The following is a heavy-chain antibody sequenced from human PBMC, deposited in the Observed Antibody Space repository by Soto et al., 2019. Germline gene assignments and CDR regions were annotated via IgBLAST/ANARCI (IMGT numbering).Heavy chain of an antibody. CDR1: GFTFSSYS. Sequence: GGSLRLSCAASGFTFSSYSMNWVRQAPGKGLEWVSYISSSSSTIYYADSVKGRFTISRDNAKNSLYLQMNSLRDEDTAVYYCARDGGSYYVNLDGSLNDAFDIWGQGTMVTVSS. D-gene: IGHD1-26*01. J-gene: IGHJ3*02. CDR3: ARDGGSYYVNLDGSLNDAFDI. CDR2: ISSSSSTI. V-gene: IGHV3-48*02.